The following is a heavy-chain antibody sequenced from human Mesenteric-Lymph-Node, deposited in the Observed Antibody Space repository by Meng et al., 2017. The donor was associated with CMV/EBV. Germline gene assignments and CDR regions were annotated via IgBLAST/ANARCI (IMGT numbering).Heavy chain of an antibody. CDR3: ARDMSGSYYDFWSGYQYYYGMDV. V-gene: IGHV4-38-2*02. D-gene: IGHD3-3*01. CDR2: IYHTGSA. J-gene: IGHJ6*02. CDR1: RYFISSGFY. Sequence: SETLSLTCTVSRYFISSGFYWGWIRQPPGKGLEWIGNIYHTGSAYYNPSLKSRVTISVDTSKNQFSLKLSSVTAADTAVYYCARDMSGSYYDFWSGYQYYYGMDVWGQGTTVTVSS.